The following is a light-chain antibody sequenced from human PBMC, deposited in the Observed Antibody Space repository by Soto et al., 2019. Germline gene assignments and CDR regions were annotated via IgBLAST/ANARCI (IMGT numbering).Light chain of an antibody. CDR3: QVWDNSGDRPGV. J-gene: IGLJ2*01. V-gene: IGLV3-21*02. CDR1: NIGSKS. CDR2: DDN. Sequence: SSELTQPPSVSVAPGQTARITCGGTNIGSKSVHWYQQKPGQAPVVVVYDDNDRPSGIPVRFSGSNSGNTATLTISRVEAGDEADYYCQVWDNSGDRPGVFGGGTKVTVL.